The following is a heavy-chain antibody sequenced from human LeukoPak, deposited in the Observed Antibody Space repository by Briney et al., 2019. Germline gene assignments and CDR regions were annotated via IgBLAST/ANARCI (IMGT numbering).Heavy chain of an antibody. D-gene: IGHD3-16*02. CDR1: GYLISTGYY. Sequence: SETLSLTCAVSGYLISTGYYWGWVRQTPGRGLEWIASVYHTESTFYSPSHESRVTISVDTSKNHFSLKVFAVTAADTAVYYCARLAHDYDYLSGFYRDHYFGYWGQGTLVTVSS. CDR3: ARLAHDYDYLSGFYRDHYFGY. CDR2: VYHTEST. J-gene: IGHJ4*02. V-gene: IGHV4-38-2*01.